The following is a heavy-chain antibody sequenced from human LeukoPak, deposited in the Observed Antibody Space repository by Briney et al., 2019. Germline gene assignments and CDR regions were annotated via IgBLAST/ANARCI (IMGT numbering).Heavy chain of an antibody. CDR2: IYTSGST. J-gene: IGHJ4*02. V-gene: IGHV4-61*02. CDR1: GGSISSGSYY. CDR3: ARDPLRWGFDY. D-gene: IGHD7-27*01. Sequence: PSETLSLTCTVSGGSISSGSYYWSWIRQPAGKGLEWIGRIYTSGSTNYNPSLKSRVTISVDTSKNQFSLKLSSVTAADTAVYYCARDPLRWGFDYWGQGTLVTVSS.